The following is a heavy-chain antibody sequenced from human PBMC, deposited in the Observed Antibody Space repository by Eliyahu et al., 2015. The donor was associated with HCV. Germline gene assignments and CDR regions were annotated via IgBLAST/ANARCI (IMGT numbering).Heavy chain of an antibody. CDR3: ARDYQQWLDYNFDY. D-gene: IGHD6-19*01. V-gene: IGHV3-30-3*01. Sequence: KGLEWVATISYDGSNKDYADSVKGRFTISRDNSKNTLYLQMNSLRPEDTALYYCARDYQQWLDYNFDYWGQGTLVTVSS. CDR2: ISYDGSNK. J-gene: IGHJ4*02.